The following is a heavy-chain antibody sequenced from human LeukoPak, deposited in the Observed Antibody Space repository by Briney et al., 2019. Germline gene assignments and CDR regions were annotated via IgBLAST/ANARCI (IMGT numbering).Heavy chain of an antibody. D-gene: IGHD2-2*01. CDR1: GYTFTGYY. V-gene: IGHV1-2*02. Sequence: GASVKVSCKASGYTFTGYYMHWVRQAPGQGLEWMGWINPNSGGTNYAQKFQGRVTMTRDTSISTAYMELSRLRSDDTAVYYCARVVVPAATPPEYFQHWGQGTLVTVSS. CDR3: ARVVVPAATPPEYFQH. CDR2: INPNSGGT. J-gene: IGHJ1*01.